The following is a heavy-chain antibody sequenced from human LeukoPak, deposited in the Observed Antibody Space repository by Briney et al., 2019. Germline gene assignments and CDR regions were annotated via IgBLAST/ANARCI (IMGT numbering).Heavy chain of an antibody. D-gene: IGHD6-13*01. CDR3: ARRPFIAAAGTHWYFDL. J-gene: IGHJ2*01. V-gene: IGHV4-59*04. CDR2: IYYSGST. Sequence: PSETLSLTCTVSGASISNYYWSWIRQPPGRGLEWIGYIYYSGSTYYNPSLKSRVTISVDTSKNQFSLKLSSVTAADTAVYYCARRPFIAAAGTHWYFDLWGRGTLVTVSS. CDR1: GASISNYY.